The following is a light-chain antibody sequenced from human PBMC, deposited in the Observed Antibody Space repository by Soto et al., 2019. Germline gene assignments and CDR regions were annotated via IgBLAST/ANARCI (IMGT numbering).Light chain of an antibody. Sequence: EIVWTQSPGTLSLSPGERATLSCRASESVSTSYLAWYQQKPGQAPRLLIYGASSRATDIPDRFSGSGSGADFALTISRLEPEDFAVYYCQQYGSVPLTFGGGTKVEIK. J-gene: IGKJ4*01. CDR2: GAS. CDR1: ESVSTSY. V-gene: IGKV3-20*01. CDR3: QQYGSVPLT.